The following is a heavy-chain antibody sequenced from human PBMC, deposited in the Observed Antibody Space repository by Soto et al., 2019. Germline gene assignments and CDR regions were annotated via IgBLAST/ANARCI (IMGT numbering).Heavy chain of an antibody. J-gene: IGHJ6*02. Sequence: SVKVSCKASGGTFSSYAISWLRQSPGQGLEWMGGIIPIFGTANYAQKFQGRVTITADKSTSTAYMELSSLRSEDTAVYYCARDEQWLAYGMDVWGQGTTVTVSS. CDR1: GGTFSSYA. V-gene: IGHV1-69*06. CDR3: ARDEQWLAYGMDV. D-gene: IGHD6-19*01. CDR2: IIPIFGTA.